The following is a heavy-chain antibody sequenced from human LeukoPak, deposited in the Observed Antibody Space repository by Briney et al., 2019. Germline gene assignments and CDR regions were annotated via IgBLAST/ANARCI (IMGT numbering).Heavy chain of an antibody. V-gene: IGHV3-53*01. CDR2: LYSGGGA. Sequence: PGGSLRLSCAASGFTVSSNYMSWVRQASEKGLEWVSILYSGGGAYYADSVKGRFTISRDNSKNTLYLQMSSLRVEDTAVYYCARTTVESGRYDAFDIWGQGTLVSVSS. CDR3: ARTTVESGRYDAFDI. D-gene: IGHD4-23*01. J-gene: IGHJ3*02. CDR1: GFTVSSNY.